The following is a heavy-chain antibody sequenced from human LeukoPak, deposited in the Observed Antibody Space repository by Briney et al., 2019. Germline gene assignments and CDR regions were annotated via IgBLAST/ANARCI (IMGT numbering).Heavy chain of an antibody. CDR1: GFTLSDYS. D-gene: IGHD1-1*01. CDR2: VGIDSGNT. J-gene: IGHJ4*02. Sequence: SGGSLRLSCAASGFTLSDYSMNWVRQAPGKGLEWISWVGIDSGNTKYADSVKGRFTISGEKAKNSLYLQMSSLRVEDTAVYYCARDHNYAFDNWGQGTLVTVSS. V-gene: IGHV3-48*01. CDR3: ARDHNYAFDN.